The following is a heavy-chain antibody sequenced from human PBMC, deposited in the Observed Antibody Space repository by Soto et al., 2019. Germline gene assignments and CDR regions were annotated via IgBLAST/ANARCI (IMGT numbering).Heavy chain of an antibody. CDR3: ARVPYEFWSGYSPPRWIDP. CDR2: IYHSGST. CDR1: GGSISSSNW. Sequence: SETLSLTCAVSGGSISSSNWWSWVRQPPGKGLEWIGEIYHSGSTNYNPSLKSRVTISVDKSKNQFSLKLSSVTAADTAVYYCARVPYEFWSGYSPPRWIDPWGQGILVTVAS. D-gene: IGHD3-3*01. J-gene: IGHJ5*02. V-gene: IGHV4-4*02.